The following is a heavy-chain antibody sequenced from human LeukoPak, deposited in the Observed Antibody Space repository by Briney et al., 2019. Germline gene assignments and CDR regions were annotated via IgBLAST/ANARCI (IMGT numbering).Heavy chain of an antibody. Sequence: GGSLRLSCAASGFTFSSYAMSWVRQAPGKGLYWVSAISGSGHSTYYADSVQGRFTISRGDSKNTLYLQMNSLRAEDTAVYYCGKDISYYDFWNLDYWGQGTLVTVSS. CDR2: ISGSGHST. J-gene: IGHJ4*02. CDR1: GFTFSSYA. CDR3: GKDISYYDFWNLDY. D-gene: IGHD3-3*01. V-gene: IGHV3-23*01.